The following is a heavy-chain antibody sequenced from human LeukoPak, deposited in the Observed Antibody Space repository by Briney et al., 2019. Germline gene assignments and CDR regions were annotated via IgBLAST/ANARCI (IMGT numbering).Heavy chain of an antibody. CDR1: GFTFSSYE. J-gene: IGHJ4*02. Sequence: GGSLRLSCAASGFTFSSYEMNWVRQSPGKGLEWVSYISSSGSTIYYADSVKGRFTISRDNAKNSLYLQMNSLRAEDTAVYYCARVHASGGGSSWPFDYWGQGTLVTVSS. CDR2: ISSSGSTI. CDR3: ARVHASGGGSSWPFDY. V-gene: IGHV3-48*03. D-gene: IGHD6-13*01.